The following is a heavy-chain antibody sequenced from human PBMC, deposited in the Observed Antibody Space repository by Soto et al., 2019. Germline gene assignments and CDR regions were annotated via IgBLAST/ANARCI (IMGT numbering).Heavy chain of an antibody. V-gene: IGHV3-30-3*01. CDR2: ISYDGSNK. CDR3: ARDLFRLGNYYYGMDV. CDR1: GFTFSSYA. Sequence: GGSLRLSCAASGFTFSSYAMHWVRQAPGKGLEWVAVISYDGSNKYYADSVKGRFTISRDNSKNTLYLQMNSLRAEDTAVYYCARDLFRLGNYYYGMDVWGQGTTVTVSS. J-gene: IGHJ6*02. D-gene: IGHD3-16*01.